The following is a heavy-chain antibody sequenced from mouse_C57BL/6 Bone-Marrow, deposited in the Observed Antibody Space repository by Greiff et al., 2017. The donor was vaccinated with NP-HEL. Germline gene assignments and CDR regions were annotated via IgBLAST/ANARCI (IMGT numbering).Heavy chain of an antibody. J-gene: IGHJ2*01. CDR1: GFTFSSYA. Sequence: EVQLKESGEGLVKPGGSLKLSCAASGFTFSSYAMSWVRQTPEKRLEWVAYISSGGDYIYYADTVKGRFTISRDNARNTLYLQMSSLKSEDTAMYYCTREYYGSSYDFDYWGQGTTLTVSS. CDR3: TREYYGSSYDFDY. CDR2: ISSGGDYI. D-gene: IGHD1-1*01. V-gene: IGHV5-9-1*02.